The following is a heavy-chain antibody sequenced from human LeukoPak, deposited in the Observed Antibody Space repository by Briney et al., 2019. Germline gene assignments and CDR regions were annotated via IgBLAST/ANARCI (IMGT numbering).Heavy chain of an antibody. J-gene: IGHJ4*02. CDR3: ARAYAGSFPATLEY. CDR2: ISPSGITT. CDR1: GFTFSDYY. D-gene: IGHD1-26*01. Sequence: GGSLRLSCAASGFTFSDYYMTWIRQAPGKGLEWVSYISPSGITTYYTDSVKGRFTISRDNAKNSLSLQINSLRVEDTAVYYCARAYAGSFPATLEYWGRGTLVTVSS. V-gene: IGHV3-11*04.